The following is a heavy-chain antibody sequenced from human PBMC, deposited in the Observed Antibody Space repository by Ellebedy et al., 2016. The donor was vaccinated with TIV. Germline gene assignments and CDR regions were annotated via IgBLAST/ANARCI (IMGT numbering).Heavy chain of an antibody. V-gene: IGHV3-30*03. D-gene: IGHD3-10*01. CDR2: ISSDGSNK. J-gene: IGHJ4*02. Sequence: GESLMISXVASGFTFRSHGIYWVRQAPGKGLELVAVISSDGSNKYYADSVKGRFTISRDNSKNTLYLQMNSLRTDDMAVYYCARGGSSGSSDYWGQGTLVTVSS. CDR3: ARGGSSGSSDY. CDR1: GFTFRSHG.